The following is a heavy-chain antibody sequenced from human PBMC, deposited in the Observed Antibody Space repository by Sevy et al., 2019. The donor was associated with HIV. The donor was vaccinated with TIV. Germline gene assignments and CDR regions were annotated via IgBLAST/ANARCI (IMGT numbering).Heavy chain of an antibody. J-gene: IGHJ4*02. CDR3: AQGYGSGSPPDY. CDR1: GFTFNSYA. V-gene: IGHV3-23*01. Sequence: GGSLRLSCAASGFTFNSYAMSWVRQAPGKGLEWVSSISGSGGSTYYADSVKGRFTISRDNSKKTVDLEMNSLRGEDTAVYYCAQGYGSGSPPDYWRQGILVTVSS. D-gene: IGHD3-10*01. CDR2: ISGSGGST.